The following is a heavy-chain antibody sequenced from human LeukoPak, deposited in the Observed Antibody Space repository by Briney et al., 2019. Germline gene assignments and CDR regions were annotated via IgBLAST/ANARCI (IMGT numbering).Heavy chain of an antibody. CDR1: GYTFTGYY. CDR3: AREYYYDSSGYYSHHLDY. D-gene: IGHD3-22*01. J-gene: IGHJ4*02. V-gene: IGHV1-2*02. CDR2: ISPNSGGT. Sequence: ASVKVSCKASGYTFTGYYMHWVRQAPGQGLEWMGWISPNSGGTNFAQKFQGRVTMTRDTSISTVYMELSRLRSDDTAVYYCAREYYYDSSGYYSHHLDYWGQGTLVTVSS.